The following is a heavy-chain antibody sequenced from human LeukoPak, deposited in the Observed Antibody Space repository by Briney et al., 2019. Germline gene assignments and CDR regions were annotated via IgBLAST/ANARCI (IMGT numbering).Heavy chain of an antibody. V-gene: IGHV3-48*04. CDR2: ISGSSDII. CDR1: GFTFSNYM. CDR3: TRVRDGSGSSSEIFEY. D-gene: IGHD3-10*01. Sequence: GGSLTLSCAASGFTFSNYMMNWVRQAPGKGLEWVSAISGSSDIIHYTDSVKGRFTISRDNAKNSLYLQMNSLRAEDTAVYYCTRVRDGSGSSSEIFEYWGQGTLVTVSS. J-gene: IGHJ4*02.